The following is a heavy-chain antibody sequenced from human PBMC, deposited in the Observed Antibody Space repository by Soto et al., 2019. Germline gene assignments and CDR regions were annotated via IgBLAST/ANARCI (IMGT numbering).Heavy chain of an antibody. CDR1: GFTFSSYS. V-gene: IGHV3-21*01. CDR3: ARLRGGAEIYYYYYYGMDV. CDR2: ISSSSSYI. Sequence: GGSLRLSCAASGFTFSSYSMNWVRQAPGKGLEWVSSISSSSSYIYYADSVKGRFTISRDNAKNSLYLQMNSLRAEDTAVYYCARLRGGAEIYYYYYYGMDVWGQGTTVTVSS. J-gene: IGHJ6*02. D-gene: IGHD3-10*01.